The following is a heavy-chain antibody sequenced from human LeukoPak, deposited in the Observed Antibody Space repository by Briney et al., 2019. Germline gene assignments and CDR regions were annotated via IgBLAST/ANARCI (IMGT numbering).Heavy chain of an antibody. Sequence: PGGSLRLSCAASGFTFHDHGISWVRQVPGKGLEWVSALNWNGDNTGYADSVKGRFTISRDNAKKSLYLQMNSLTAEDTAYYYCAREEGPYFDCWGQGTLVTVSS. CDR3: AREEGPYFDC. CDR1: GFTFHDHG. V-gene: IGHV3-20*04. CDR2: LNWNGDNT. J-gene: IGHJ4*02.